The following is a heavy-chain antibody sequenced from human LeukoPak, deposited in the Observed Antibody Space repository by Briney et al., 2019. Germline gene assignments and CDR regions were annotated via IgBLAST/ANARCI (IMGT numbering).Heavy chain of an antibody. CDR1: GYTFTSYY. Sequence: ASVKVSCKASGYTFTSYYMHWVRQAPGQGLEWMGIINPSGGSTSYAQKFQGRVTITADESTSTAYIELSSLRSEDTAVYYCARGGVMITFGGVTKSPFAYWGQGTLVTVSS. D-gene: IGHD3-16*01. J-gene: IGHJ4*02. CDR3: ARGGVMITFGGVTKSPFAY. V-gene: IGHV1-46*01. CDR2: INPSGGST.